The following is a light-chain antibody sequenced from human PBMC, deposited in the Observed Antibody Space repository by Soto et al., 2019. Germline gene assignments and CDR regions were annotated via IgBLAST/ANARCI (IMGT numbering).Light chain of an antibody. Sequence: DIQMTQSPSSLSASVGDRVTITCRASQSLSSYLNWYQQKPGKAPKLLIYAASRLQSGVPSRFSGSGSETDFTLTISSLQPEDFATYYCQQSYSTPRTFGQGTKVEIK. V-gene: IGKV1-39*01. J-gene: IGKJ1*01. CDR1: QSLSSY. CDR3: QQSYSTPRT. CDR2: AAS.